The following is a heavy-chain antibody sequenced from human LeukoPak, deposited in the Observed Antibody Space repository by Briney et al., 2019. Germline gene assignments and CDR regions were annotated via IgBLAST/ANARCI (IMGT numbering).Heavy chain of an antibody. D-gene: IGHD2-2*01. CDR2: ISGSGGST. J-gene: IGHJ5*02. CDR1: GFTFSSYA. Sequence: PGGSLRLSCAASGFTFSSYAMSWVRQAPGQGLEWVSAISGSGGSTYYADPVKGRFTISRDNSRNTLYLQMNSLRAEDTAVYYCAKDGMYQLLRKTYNWFDPWGQGTLVTVSS. V-gene: IGHV3-23*01. CDR3: AKDGMYQLLRKTYNWFDP.